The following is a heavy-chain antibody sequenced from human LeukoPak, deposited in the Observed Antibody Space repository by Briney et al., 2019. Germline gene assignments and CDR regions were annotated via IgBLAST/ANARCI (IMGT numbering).Heavy chain of an antibody. V-gene: IGHV4-39*07. CDR3: ARVDYYDSSGYYSAGY. Sequence: SETLSLTCTVSGGSISSSSYYWGWIRQPPGKGLEWIGSIYYSGSTYYNPSLKSRVTISVDTSKNQFSLKLSSVTAADTAVYYCARVDYYDSSGYYSAGYWGQGTLVTVSS. CDR1: GGSISSSSYY. CDR2: IYYSGST. D-gene: IGHD3-22*01. J-gene: IGHJ4*02.